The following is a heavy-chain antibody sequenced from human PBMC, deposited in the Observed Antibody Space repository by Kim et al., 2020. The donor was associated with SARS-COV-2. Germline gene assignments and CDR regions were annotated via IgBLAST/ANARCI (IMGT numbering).Heavy chain of an antibody. J-gene: IGHJ5*02. CDR3: ARGDSGYDSWFDP. D-gene: IGHD5-12*01. CDR2: INPNSGGT. Sequence: ASVKVSCKASGYTFTGYYMHWVRQAPGQGLEWMGWINPNSGGTNYAQKFQGRVTMTRDTSISTAYMELSRLRSDDTAVYYCARGDSGYDSWFDPWGQGTLVTVSS. V-gene: IGHV1-2*02. CDR1: GYTFTGYY.